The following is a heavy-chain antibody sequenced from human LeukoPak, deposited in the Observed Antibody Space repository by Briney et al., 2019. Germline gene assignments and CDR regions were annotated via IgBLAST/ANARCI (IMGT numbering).Heavy chain of an antibody. D-gene: IGHD5-24*01. CDR1: GGSISSYY. V-gene: IGHV4-59*13. CDR2: IYYSGST. J-gene: IGHJ4*02. Sequence: SETLSLTCTVSGGSISSYYWSWIRQPPGKGLEWIGYIYYSGSTNYNPSLKSRVALSVDTSKNQFSLKLSSVTAADTAVYYCARGAMTTTSTFDYWGQGTLVTVSS. CDR3: ARGAMTTTSTFDY.